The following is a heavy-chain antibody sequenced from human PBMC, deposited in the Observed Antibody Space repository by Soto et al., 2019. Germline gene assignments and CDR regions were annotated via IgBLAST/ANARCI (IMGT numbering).Heavy chain of an antibody. J-gene: IGHJ6*02. CDR1: GGTFSSYA. Sequence: QVQLVQSGAEVMKPGSSVKVSCKASGGTFSSYAFSWVRQAPGQGLEWMGGIIPIFATANYAQKFQGRVTLTADDSSSTAYMELSSLRSEDTAVYYCARHPGPNYYYGMEVWGQGTTVTVSS. CDR2: IIPIFATA. V-gene: IGHV1-69*12. CDR3: ARHPGPNYYYGMEV.